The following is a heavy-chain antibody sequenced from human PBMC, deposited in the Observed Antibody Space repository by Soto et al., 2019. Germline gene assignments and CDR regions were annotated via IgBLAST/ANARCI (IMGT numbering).Heavy chain of an antibody. D-gene: IGHD4-17*01. Sequence: ASVQVSCKTSGYIFIDYGINWVRQAPGQGLEWMGRISGYSENANLAQKFQGRVTMTTDKSTRTAYMELRRLRSDYTAVYYCAKRTAVTTWWDSDYWGQGTMVTVSS. CDR2: ISGYSENA. J-gene: IGHJ4*02. V-gene: IGHV1-18*04. CDR3: AKRTAVTTWWDSDY. CDR1: GYIFIDYG.